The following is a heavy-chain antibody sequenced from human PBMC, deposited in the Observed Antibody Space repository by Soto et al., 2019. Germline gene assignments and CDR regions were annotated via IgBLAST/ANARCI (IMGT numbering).Heavy chain of an antibody. D-gene: IGHD6-19*01. CDR3: ASSVEGDFDY. CDR2: ITSDTKTI. CDR1: GFRFSIYS. V-gene: IGHV3-48*02. J-gene: IGHJ4*02. Sequence: EVRLVESGGALVQRGGSLTLSCAASGFRFSIYSMNWVRQAPGKGLEWSAYITSDTKTIKYAESVKGRFTISRDNAQNSVYLQMNNLSDEDTAVYYCASSVEGDFDYWGQGTVVTVSS.